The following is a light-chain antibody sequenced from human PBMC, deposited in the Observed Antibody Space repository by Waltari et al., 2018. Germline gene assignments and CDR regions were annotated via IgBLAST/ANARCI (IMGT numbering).Light chain of an antibody. V-gene: IGLV2-23*02. Sequence: QSALTQPASVSGSPGQSITIPCPVTTPDVGSYKFVPWYQQHPGKAPKLIIYEVDQRPSGISNRFSGFKSGNTAALTISGLQIEDEADYYCCSFVTGDTWVFGGGTKVAVL. CDR3: CSFVTGDTWV. CDR1: TPDVGSYKF. CDR2: EVD. J-gene: IGLJ3*02.